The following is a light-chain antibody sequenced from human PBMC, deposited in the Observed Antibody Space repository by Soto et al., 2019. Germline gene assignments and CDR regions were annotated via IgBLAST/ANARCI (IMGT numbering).Light chain of an antibody. V-gene: IGKV1-39*01. CDR1: QNIANY. CDR2: AAS. Sequence: DIQMTQSPSSLSASVGDRVTITCRASQNIANYLNWYQQKPGKAPNLLIYAASSLKSGVPSRFSGSGSGTDFTLTISSLQPEDFATYSGQHSYTTPITFGQGTRLEIK. J-gene: IGKJ5*01. CDR3: QHSYTTPIT.